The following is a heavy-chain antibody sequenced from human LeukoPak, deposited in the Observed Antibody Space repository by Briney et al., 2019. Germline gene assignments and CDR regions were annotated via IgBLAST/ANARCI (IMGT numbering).Heavy chain of an antibody. V-gene: IGHV4-59*01. CDR1: GGSISSYY. D-gene: IGHD3-22*01. CDR2: IYYSGST. Sequence: PSETLSLTYTVSGGSISSYYWSWIRQPPGKGLEWIGYIYYSGSTNYNPSLKSRVTISVDTSKNQFSLKLSSVTAADTAVYYCARGGSGYYPDNWFDPWGQGTLVTVSS. J-gene: IGHJ5*02. CDR3: ARGGSGYYPDNWFDP.